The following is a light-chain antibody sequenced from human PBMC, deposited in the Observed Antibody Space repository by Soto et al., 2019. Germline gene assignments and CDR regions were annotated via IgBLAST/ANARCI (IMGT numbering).Light chain of an antibody. CDR3: QTWATDIKWI. V-gene: IGLV4-69*01. Sequence: QSVLTQSPSASASLGASVKLSCTLRSGRSDYTIAWHQQQPGKGPRYLIKLYSDSSHLKGDGIPHRFSGSSSGAERFVTISYLQSEDEADYYSQTWATDIKWIFGGGTKVTVL. J-gene: IGLJ2*01. CDR1: SGRSDYT. CDR2: LYSDSSH.